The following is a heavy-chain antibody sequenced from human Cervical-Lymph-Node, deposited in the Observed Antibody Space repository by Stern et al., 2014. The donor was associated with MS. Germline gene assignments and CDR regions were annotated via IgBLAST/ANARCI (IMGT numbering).Heavy chain of an antibody. Sequence: VQMEESGGGVVQPGRSLSLSCVASGFTFSTYAMHWVRQAPGKGLEWVSFVSYDGTQRNSTDSVKARFTISRDNSKNTLYLHMNSPRDEDTAVYFCARGGRGVGLEYWGQGALVTVSS. V-gene: IGHV3-30-3*01. CDR1: GFTFSTYA. CDR2: VSYDGTQR. D-gene: IGHD3-10*01. J-gene: IGHJ4*02. CDR3: ARGGRGVGLEY.